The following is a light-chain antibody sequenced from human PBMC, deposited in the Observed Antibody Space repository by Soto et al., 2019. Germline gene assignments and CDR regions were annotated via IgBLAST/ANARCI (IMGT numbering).Light chain of an antibody. J-gene: IGLJ2*01. CDR3: QLWDFNSDHVV. V-gene: IGLV3-21*02. CDR1: NIETRS. CDR2: DDT. Sequence: SYDLTQPPSVSVAPGQTARIPCEGNNIETRSVHWYQQKPGQAPLLVVYDDTDRPSGIPKRFSGSNSENTATLTIGRVEAGDEADYYCQLWDFNSDHVVFGGGTKLTVL.